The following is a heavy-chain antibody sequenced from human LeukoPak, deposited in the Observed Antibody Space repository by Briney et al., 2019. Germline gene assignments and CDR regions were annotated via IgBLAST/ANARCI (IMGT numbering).Heavy chain of an antibody. D-gene: IGHD3-10*01. J-gene: IGHJ5*02. V-gene: IGHV4-59*11. CDR1: GGSISSHY. CDR2: IYYSGST. Sequence: SETLSLTCTVSGGSISSHYWSWIRQPPGKGLEWIGYIYYSGSTNYNSSLKSRVTISVDTSKNQFSLKLSSVTAADTAVYYSATSYMVRGVIGWFDPWGQGTLVTVSS. CDR3: ATSYMVRGVIGWFDP.